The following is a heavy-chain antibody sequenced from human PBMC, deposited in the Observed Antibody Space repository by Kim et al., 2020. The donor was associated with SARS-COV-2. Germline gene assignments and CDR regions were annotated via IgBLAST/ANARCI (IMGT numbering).Heavy chain of an antibody. D-gene: IGHD6-19*01. CDR3: AKVSNTYSSGFFGY. J-gene: IGHJ4*02. V-gene: IGHV3-23*01. Sequence: SAKGRFTISRDYSKNMLYLQMISLRAEDTAVDYCAKVSNTYSSGFFGYWGQGTLVTVSS.